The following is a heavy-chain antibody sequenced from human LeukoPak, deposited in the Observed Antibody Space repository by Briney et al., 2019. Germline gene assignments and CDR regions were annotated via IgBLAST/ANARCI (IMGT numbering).Heavy chain of an antibody. CDR1: GFTFDDYA. J-gene: IGHJ3*02. Sequence: GGSLRLSCAASGFTFDDYAMHWVRQAPGKGLEWVSGISWNSGSIRYADSVKGGFTISRDNAKNSLYLQTNSLRAEDMALYYCAKAEYSSSSVNAFDIWGQGTMVTVSS. D-gene: IGHD6-6*01. CDR3: AKAEYSSSSVNAFDI. V-gene: IGHV3-9*03. CDR2: ISWNSGSI.